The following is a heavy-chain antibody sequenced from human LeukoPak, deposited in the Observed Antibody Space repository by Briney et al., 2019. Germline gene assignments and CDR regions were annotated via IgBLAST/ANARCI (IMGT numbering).Heavy chain of an antibody. D-gene: IGHD3-16*01. CDR3: TRPPWGNGWFDP. CDR2: IRSKANSYAT. CDR1: GFTFSGSA. V-gene: IGHV3-73*01. Sequence: PGGSLTLSCAASGFTFSGSAMHWVRQASGKGLEWVGRIRSKANSYATAYAASVKGSFTISRDDSKNTAYLQMNSLKTEDTAVYYCTRPPWGNGWFDPWGQGTLVTVSS. J-gene: IGHJ5*02.